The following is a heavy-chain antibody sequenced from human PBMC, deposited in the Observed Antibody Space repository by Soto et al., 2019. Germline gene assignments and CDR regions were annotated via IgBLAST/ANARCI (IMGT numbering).Heavy chain of an antibody. CDR2: ISGSGGST. Sequence: PGGSLRLSCAASGFTFSSYAMSWVRQAPGKGLEWVSAISGSGGSTYYADSVKGRFTISRDNSKNTLYLQMNSLRAEDTAVYYCAKDSYDSSGYYYVSEYFQHWGQGTPVTVSS. D-gene: IGHD3-22*01. CDR3: AKDSYDSSGYYYVSEYFQH. V-gene: IGHV3-23*01. J-gene: IGHJ1*01. CDR1: GFTFSSYA.